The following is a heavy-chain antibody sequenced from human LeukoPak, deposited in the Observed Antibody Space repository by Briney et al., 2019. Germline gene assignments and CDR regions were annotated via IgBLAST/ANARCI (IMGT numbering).Heavy chain of an antibody. D-gene: IGHD3-22*01. CDR2: ISGSGGST. CDR1: GFTFSSYA. V-gene: IGHV3-23*01. J-gene: IGHJ4*02. Sequence: GGSLRLSCAASGFTFSSYAMSWVRQAPGKGLEWVSAISGSGGSTYYGDFVKGRFTISRDHSKNQLYLQMNSLRAEDTAVYYCAKNWCYYDSSGYWTDYWGQGTLVNVSS. CDR3: AKNWCYYDSSGYWTDY.